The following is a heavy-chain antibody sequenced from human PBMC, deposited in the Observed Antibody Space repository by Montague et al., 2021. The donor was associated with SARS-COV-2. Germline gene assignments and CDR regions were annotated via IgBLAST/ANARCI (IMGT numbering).Heavy chain of an antibody. J-gene: IGHJ4*02. Sequence: SETLSLTCTVSSDSVSSGKYFWTWIRQPPGKGLEWIGYIFYTGSDNYNPSLKSRVTISVDTSNNQFSLKLKPMSAADTAVYYCARVGNYLGVYWGQGILVTVSS. CDR2: IFYTGSD. D-gene: IGHD3-10*01. CDR1: SDSVSSGKYF. CDR3: ARVGNYLGVY. V-gene: IGHV4-61*01.